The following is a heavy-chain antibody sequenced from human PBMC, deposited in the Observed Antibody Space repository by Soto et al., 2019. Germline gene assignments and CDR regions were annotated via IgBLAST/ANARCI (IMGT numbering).Heavy chain of an antibody. V-gene: IGHV2-5*02. J-gene: IGHJ3*02. CDR3: AHVTITYGGAIGDEAFDI. CDR2: IYWDNDK. D-gene: IGHD3-16*02. CDR1: GFSLTTKGVG. Sequence: QITLKESGPPLVQPTQTLTLTCDFSGFSLTTKGVGVGWIRQPPGEALEWVAVIYWDNDKRYSSSLQSRLTINKDTSKNQVVLSMINMDPVDTATYFCAHVTITYGGAIGDEAFDIWGQGTMVIVSS.